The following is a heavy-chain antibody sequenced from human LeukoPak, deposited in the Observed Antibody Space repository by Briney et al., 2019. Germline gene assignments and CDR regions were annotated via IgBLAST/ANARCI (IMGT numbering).Heavy chain of an antibody. V-gene: IGHV1-2*02. Sequence: ASVKVSCKASGYTFTSYDINWVRQAPGQGLEWMGWINPNSGGTNYAQKFQGRVTMTRDTSISTAYMELSRLRSDDTAVYYCATSPRVPAASKFDYWGQGTLVTVSS. CDR1: GYTFTSYD. CDR3: ATSPRVPAASKFDY. CDR2: INPNSGGT. D-gene: IGHD2-2*01. J-gene: IGHJ4*02.